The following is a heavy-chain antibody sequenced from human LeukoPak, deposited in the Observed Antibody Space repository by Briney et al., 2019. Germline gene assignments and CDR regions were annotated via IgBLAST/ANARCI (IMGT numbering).Heavy chain of an antibody. D-gene: IGHD5-18*01. CDR2: ISGTGGST. CDR3: VKDQYGYSYGYPPDY. Sequence: GGSLRLSCAASGFTFSSYAMSWVRQAPGKGLEWVSAISGTGGSTYYADSVKARFTISRDNFKNTLYLQMNSLRAEDTDVYHCVKDQYGYSYGYPPDYWGQGILVTVSS. V-gene: IGHV3-23*01. J-gene: IGHJ4*02. CDR1: GFTFSSYA.